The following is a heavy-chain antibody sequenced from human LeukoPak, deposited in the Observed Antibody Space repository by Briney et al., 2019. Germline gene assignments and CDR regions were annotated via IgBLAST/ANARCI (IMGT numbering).Heavy chain of an antibody. J-gene: IGHJ4*01. CDR1: GFTFSGYW. CDR3: ARTGIQLWSNDY. Sequence: GGSLRRSCAASGFTFSGYWMSWVRQAPGKGLGWVANIKPDGSEKYYVDSVKGRFTISRDNAKNSLYLQMNGLRAEDTDVYYGARTGIQLWSNDYWGQEPWSSSPQ. CDR2: IKPDGSEK. V-gene: IGHV3-7*04. D-gene: IGHD5-18*01.